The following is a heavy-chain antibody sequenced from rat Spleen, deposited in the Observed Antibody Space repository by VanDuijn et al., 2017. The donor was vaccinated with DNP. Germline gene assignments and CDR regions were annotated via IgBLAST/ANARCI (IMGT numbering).Heavy chain of an antibody. Sequence: QVQLRESGPGMVQPSQTLSLTCTVSGFSLTDYNIVWVRQPPGKALEWIAAIASGGNTYYNSALKSRLSISRDTSKSQVFLNMNSLQTEDTAIYYCTRDSGFAYWGQGTLVTVSS. CDR3: TRDSGFAY. CDR1: GFSLTDYN. J-gene: IGHJ3*01. D-gene: IGHD4-3*01. V-gene: IGHV2S12*01. CDR2: IASGGNT.